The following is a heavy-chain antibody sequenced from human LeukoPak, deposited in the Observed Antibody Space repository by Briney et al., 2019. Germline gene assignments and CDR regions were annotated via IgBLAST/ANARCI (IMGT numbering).Heavy chain of an antibody. J-gene: IGHJ4*02. CDR1: GDSITTGPYY. CDR3: ARDPSGRTFDY. V-gene: IGHV4-39*07. Sequence: PSETLSLTCPVSGDSITTGPYYWAWIRQPPGKGLEWIGSVFASGNTYYSPSLESRVTISIDTSKNQFSLKLTSVTAADTAVYYCARDPSGRTFDYWGQGTLVTVSS. D-gene: IGHD1-14*01. CDR2: VFASGNT.